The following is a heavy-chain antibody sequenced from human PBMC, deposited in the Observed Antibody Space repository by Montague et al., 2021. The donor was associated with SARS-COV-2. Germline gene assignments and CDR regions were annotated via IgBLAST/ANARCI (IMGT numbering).Heavy chain of an antibody. CDR2: ITGSGAST. CDR3: ARVVGTVATSFHRGYFDY. CDR1: GFTFSGYV. V-gene: IGHV3-23*01. J-gene: IGHJ4*02. D-gene: IGHD5-12*01. Sequence: SLRLSCAASGFTFSGYVMTWVRQAPGKGLEWVSGITGSGASTYDAGSVKGRFTISRDNSKNTLVLQMNSLRVEDTAVYYCARVVGTVATSFHRGYFDYWGPGSLVTVSS.